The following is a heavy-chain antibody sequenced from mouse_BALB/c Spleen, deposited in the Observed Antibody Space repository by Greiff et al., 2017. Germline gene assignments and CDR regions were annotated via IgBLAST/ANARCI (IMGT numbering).Heavy chain of an antibody. J-gene: IGHJ1*01. Sequence: DLVKPGASVKLSCKASGYTFTSYWINWIKQRPGQGLEWIGRIAPGSGSTYYNEMFKGKATLTVDTSSSTAYIQLSSLSSEDSAVYFCARSDYGNHYGYFDVWGAGTTVTVSS. V-gene: IGHV1S41*01. CDR3: ARSDYGNHYGYFDV. D-gene: IGHD2-1*01. CDR2: IAPGSGST. CDR1: GYTFTSYW.